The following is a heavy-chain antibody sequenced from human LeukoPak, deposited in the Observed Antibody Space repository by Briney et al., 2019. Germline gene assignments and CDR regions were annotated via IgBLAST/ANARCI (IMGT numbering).Heavy chain of an antibody. Sequence: SETLSLTCTVSGGSISSYYWSWIRQPPGKGLEWIGYIYYSGSTNYNTPPKSRVTISVDTSKNQFSLKLSSVTAADTAVYYCARGRSGHFIDYWGQGTLVTVSS. CDR2: IYYSGST. CDR1: GGSISSYY. J-gene: IGHJ4*02. CDR3: ARGRSGHFIDY. V-gene: IGHV4-59*12. D-gene: IGHD3-10*01.